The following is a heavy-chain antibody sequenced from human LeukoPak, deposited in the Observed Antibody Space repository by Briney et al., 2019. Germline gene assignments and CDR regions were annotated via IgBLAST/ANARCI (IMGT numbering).Heavy chain of an antibody. J-gene: IGHJ4*02. CDR3: AKDKEYASGSFPIEC. CDR2: IEYEGGYNK. Sequence: GRSLRLSCAASGFTFSSYGMHWVRQAPGKGLEWVAFIEYEGGYNKYYAASVKGRFTISRDNSKNTLYLQMNSLRAEDTAFYYCAKDKEYASGSFPIECWGQGALVTVSS. CDR1: GFTFSSYG. D-gene: IGHD3-10*01. V-gene: IGHV3-30*02.